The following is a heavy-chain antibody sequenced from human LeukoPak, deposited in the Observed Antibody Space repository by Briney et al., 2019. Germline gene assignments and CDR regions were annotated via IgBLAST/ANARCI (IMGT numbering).Heavy chain of an antibody. J-gene: IGHJ2*01. CDR2: LKSDGSST. CDR3: ARGGDGSNIYWSFDL. CDR1: GFTFSSYW. D-gene: IGHD5-24*01. V-gene: IGHV3-74*01. Sequence: GGSLRLSCAASGFTFSSYWMHWVRQAPGKGLVWVSRLKSDGSSTSYADSVKGRFTISRDNAKNTMYLQMNSLRAEDTAVYYCARGGDGSNIYWSFDLWGRGTLVTVSS.